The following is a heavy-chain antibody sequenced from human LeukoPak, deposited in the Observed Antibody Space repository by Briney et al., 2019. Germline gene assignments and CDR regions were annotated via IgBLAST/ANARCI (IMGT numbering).Heavy chain of an antibody. CDR2: IWYDGSNK. Sequence: AGGSLRLSCAASGFTFSSYGMHWVRQAPGKGLEWVAVIWYDGSNKYYADSVKGRFTISRDNSKNTLYLQMNSLRAEDTAVYYCARLYGTYPDWFDPWGQGTLVTVSS. J-gene: IGHJ5*02. CDR3: ARLYGTYPDWFDP. V-gene: IGHV3-33*01. CDR1: GFTFSSYG. D-gene: IGHD4-17*01.